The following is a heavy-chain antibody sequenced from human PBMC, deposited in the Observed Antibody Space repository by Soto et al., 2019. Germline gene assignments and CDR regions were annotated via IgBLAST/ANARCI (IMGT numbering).Heavy chain of an antibody. CDR3: AALIAAAVVDY. Sequence: GGSLRVSCAASGFTVSSNYMSWVRQAPGKGLEWVSVIYSGGSTYYADSVKGRFTISRDDSKHTLYLQMNSLRAEDTAVYYCAALIAAAVVDYWGQGTLVTVS. CDR1: GFTVSSNY. J-gene: IGHJ4*02. V-gene: IGHV3-66*01. D-gene: IGHD6-13*01. CDR2: IYSGGST.